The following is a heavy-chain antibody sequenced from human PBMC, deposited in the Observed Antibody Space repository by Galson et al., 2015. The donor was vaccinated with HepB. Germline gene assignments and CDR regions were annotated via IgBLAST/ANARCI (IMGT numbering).Heavy chain of an antibody. CDR3: ARALEWELLWGDAYYFDY. CDR2: ISSSSSTI. V-gene: IGHV3-48*04. D-gene: IGHD1-26*01. J-gene: IGHJ4*02. CDR1: GFTFSSYS. Sequence: SLRLSCAASGFTFSSYSMNWVRQAPGKGLEWVSYISSSSSTIYYADSVKGRFTISRDNAKNSLYLQMNSLRAEDTAVYYCARALEWELLWGDAYYFDYWGQGTLVTVSS.